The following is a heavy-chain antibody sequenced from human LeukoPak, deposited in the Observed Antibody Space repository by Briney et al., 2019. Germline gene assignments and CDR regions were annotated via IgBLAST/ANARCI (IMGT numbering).Heavy chain of an antibody. D-gene: IGHD3-16*01. Sequence: GGALRLSCAASGFTFSSYWMHWVREGPGKGLLWVSHISTDGSSTDYADSVKGRFTISRENAKNTLYLQKNSLRAEDTAVNYCARTRTLPIAGGFDTWGQGSLVTVSS. CDR3: ARTRTLPIAGGFDT. CDR1: GFTFSSYW. J-gene: IGHJ5*02. V-gene: IGHV3-74*01. CDR2: ISTDGSST.